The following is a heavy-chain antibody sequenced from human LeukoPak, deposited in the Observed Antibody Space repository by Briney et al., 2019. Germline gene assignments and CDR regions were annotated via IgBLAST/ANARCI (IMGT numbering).Heavy chain of an antibody. J-gene: IGHJ6*02. CDR2: ISAYNGNT. CDR1: GYTFTSYG. Sequence: ASVKVSCKASGYTFTSYGISWVRQAPRQGLEWMGWISAYNGNTNYAQKLQGRVTMTTDTSTSTAYMELRSLRSDDTAVYYCARRSSAPSGPYYYYGMDVWGQGTTVTVSS. D-gene: IGHD5-12*01. V-gene: IGHV1-18*01. CDR3: ARRSSAPSGPYYYYGMDV.